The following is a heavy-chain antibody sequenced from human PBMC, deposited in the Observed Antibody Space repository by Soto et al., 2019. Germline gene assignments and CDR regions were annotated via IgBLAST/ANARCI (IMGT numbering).Heavy chain of an antibody. Sequence: QVQLVESGGGVVQPGRSLRLSCAASGFTFSSYAMHWVRQAPGKGLEWVAVISYDGSNKYYADSVKGRFTISRDNSKNTLYLQMNSLRAEDTAVYYCARDSNQDTAMVTNVLGYLDYWGQGTLVTVSS. D-gene: IGHD5-18*01. V-gene: IGHV3-30-3*01. CDR2: ISYDGSNK. CDR1: GFTFSSYA. J-gene: IGHJ4*02. CDR3: ARDSNQDTAMVTNVLGYLDY.